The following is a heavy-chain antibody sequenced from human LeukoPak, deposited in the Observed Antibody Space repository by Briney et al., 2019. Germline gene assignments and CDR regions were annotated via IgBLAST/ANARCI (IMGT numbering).Heavy chain of an antibody. Sequence: GGSLRLSCAASGFTFNNNEMNWVRQAPGKGLEWVSYISRSGNSIFYTDSVKGRFTISRDNAKNSLYLQMNSLRAEDTAVYYCARDPIRSHMTTVTTPSYWGQGTLVTVSS. CDR3: ARDPIRSHMTTVTTPSY. D-gene: IGHD4-17*01. V-gene: IGHV3-48*03. CDR2: ISRSGNSI. CDR1: GFTFNNNE. J-gene: IGHJ4*02.